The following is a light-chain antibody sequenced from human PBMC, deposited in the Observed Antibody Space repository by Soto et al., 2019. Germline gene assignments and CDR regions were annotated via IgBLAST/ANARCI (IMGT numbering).Light chain of an antibody. CDR3: SSYTSSSSYV. CDR2: DVT. Sequence: QSALTQPASGSGSHGQSFPLLCTGNSSDFGIYNSVSWYQQHPGKAPKLMIHDVTNRPSGVSDRFSGSKSGNTASLTISGLQAEDEADYYCSSYTSSSSYVFGTGTKVTVL. CDR1: SSDFGIYNS. J-gene: IGLJ1*01. V-gene: IGLV2-14*01.